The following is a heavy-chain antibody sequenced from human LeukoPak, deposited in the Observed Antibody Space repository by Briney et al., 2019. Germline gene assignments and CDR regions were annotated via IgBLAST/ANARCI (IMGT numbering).Heavy chain of an antibody. Sequence: PGGSLRLSCAASGFTFSSYGMHWVRQAPGKGLEWVAVIWYDGSNKYYADSVKGRFTISRDNSKNTLYLQMNSLRAEDTAVYYCAKDMIASLSGQWLVEADDYWGQGTLVTVSS. V-gene: IGHV3-33*06. D-gene: IGHD6-19*01. CDR3: AKDMIASLSGQWLVEADDY. CDR1: GFTFSSYG. J-gene: IGHJ4*02. CDR2: IWYDGSNK.